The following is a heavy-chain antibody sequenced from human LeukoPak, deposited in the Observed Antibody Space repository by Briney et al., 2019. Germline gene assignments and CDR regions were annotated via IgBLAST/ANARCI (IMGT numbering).Heavy chain of an antibody. CDR1: GYTFTSYY. V-gene: IGHV1-18*04. CDR2: ISAYNGNT. CDR3: ARDGWELQVGNYYYYYMDV. J-gene: IGHJ6*03. D-gene: IGHD1-26*01. Sequence: GASVKVSCKASGYTFTSYYMHWVRQAPGQGLEWMGWISAYNGNTNYAQKLQGRVTMTTDTSTSTAYMELRSLRSDDTAVYYCARDGWELQVGNYYYYYMDVWGKGTTVTVSS.